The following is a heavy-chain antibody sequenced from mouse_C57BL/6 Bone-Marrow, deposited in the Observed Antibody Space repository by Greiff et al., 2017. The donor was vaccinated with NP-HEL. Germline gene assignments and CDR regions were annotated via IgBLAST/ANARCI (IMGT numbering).Heavy chain of an antibody. CDR1: GYAFTNYL. CDR3: ARGGSDYEYAWFAY. D-gene: IGHD2-4*01. J-gene: IGHJ3*01. V-gene: IGHV1-54*01. Sequence: VKLLQSGAELVRPGTSVKVSCKASGYAFTNYLIEWVKQRPGKGLEWVGVINTGSGGTYYTEKFKGKATLTADNASSTVYMQLISLTSEDSAVYFCARGGSDYEYAWFAYWGQGTRVTVSA. CDR2: INTGSGGT.